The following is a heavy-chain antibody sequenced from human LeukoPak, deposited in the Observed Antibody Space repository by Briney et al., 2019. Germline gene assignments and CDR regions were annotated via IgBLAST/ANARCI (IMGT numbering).Heavy chain of an antibody. CDR2: ISPDGGTT. D-gene: IGHD5-12*01. V-gene: IGHV3-74*01. CDR1: GITFSTYW. Sequence: GGSLRLSCAASGITFSTYWMHWVRQVPGKGLVWVSRISPDGGTTNYADSVKGRFTISRDNAKSTLSLQMNSLRAEDTAVYYCAREGPIVEVVAPLDYWGQGTLVTVSS. J-gene: IGHJ4*02. CDR3: AREGPIVEVVAPLDY.